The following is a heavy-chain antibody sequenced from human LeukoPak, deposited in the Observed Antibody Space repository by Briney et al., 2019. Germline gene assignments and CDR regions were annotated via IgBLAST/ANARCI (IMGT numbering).Heavy chain of an antibody. Sequence: SETLSLTCTVSGFSISSSSHYWGWIRQPPGKGLEWIGSIYYSGSTYYNPSLKSRVTITVDTSKNQFSLKVSSVTAADTAVYYCARSRGVATPVDSWGQGTLGTVSS. J-gene: IGHJ4*02. D-gene: IGHD5-12*01. V-gene: IGHV4-39*01. CDR3: ARSRGVATPVDS. CDR1: GFSISSSSHY. CDR2: IYYSGST.